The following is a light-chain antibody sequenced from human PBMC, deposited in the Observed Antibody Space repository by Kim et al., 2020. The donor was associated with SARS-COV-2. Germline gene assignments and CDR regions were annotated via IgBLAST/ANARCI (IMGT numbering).Light chain of an antibody. J-gene: IGKJ1*01. V-gene: IGKV1-39*01. CDR2: RTS. Sequence: GSVGNKVTLTCRASQGVNGWLNWYQQKPGRAPHLLVYRTSTLQTGVPPRFSGSGSGTDFTLTISSLQPEDFATYYCQQSYSFPRTFGQGTKVDIK. CDR1: QGVNGW. CDR3: QQSYSFPRT.